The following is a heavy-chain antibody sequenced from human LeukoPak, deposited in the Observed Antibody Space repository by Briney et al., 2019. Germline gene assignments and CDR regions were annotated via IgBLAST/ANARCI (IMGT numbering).Heavy chain of an antibody. CDR1: GFTFDDYA. J-gene: IGHJ4*02. Sequence: GGSMRLSCAASGFTFDDYAMHWVRQAPGKGLEWVSGISWNSGSIGYADSVKGRFTISRGNAKNSLYLQMNSLRAEDTALYYRAKDLYDSSGLFDYWGQGTLVTVSS. V-gene: IGHV3-9*01. CDR3: AKDLYDSSGLFDY. CDR2: ISWNSGSI. D-gene: IGHD3-22*01.